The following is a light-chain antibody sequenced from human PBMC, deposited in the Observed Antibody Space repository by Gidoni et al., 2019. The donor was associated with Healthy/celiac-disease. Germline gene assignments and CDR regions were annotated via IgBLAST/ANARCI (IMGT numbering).Light chain of an antibody. Sequence: DIVMTQSPHSLPVSLGERATIHCKSSQSVLYSSNNENYLAWYQQKPGQPPKLLIYWASTRESGVPDRFSGSGSGTDFTLTISSLQAEDEAVYYCQQYYSTSTWTFGQGTKVEIK. CDR3: QQYYSTSTWT. CDR1: QSVLYSSNNENY. J-gene: IGKJ1*01. V-gene: IGKV4-1*01. CDR2: WAS.